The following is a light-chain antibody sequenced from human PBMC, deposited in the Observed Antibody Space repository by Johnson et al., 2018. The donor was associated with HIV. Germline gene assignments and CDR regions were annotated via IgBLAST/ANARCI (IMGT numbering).Light chain of an antibody. CDR1: SSNIGNNY. J-gene: IGLJ1*01. Sequence: QSVLTQPPSVSAAPGQKVTISCSGSSSNIGNNYVSWYQQLPGTAPKLLIYDNNKRPSGIPDRFSGSKSGTSATLGITGLQTGDEADYYCGTWDSSLGGVFGTGTKGTVL. CDR3: GTWDSSLGGV. CDR2: DNN. V-gene: IGLV1-51*01.